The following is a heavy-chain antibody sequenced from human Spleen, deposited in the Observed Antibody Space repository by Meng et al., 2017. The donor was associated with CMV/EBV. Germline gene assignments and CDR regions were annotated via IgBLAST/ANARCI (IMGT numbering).Heavy chain of an antibody. Sequence: GESLKISCAASGFTFSSYAMSWVRQAPGKGLEWVSVIYSGGSSTYYADSVKGRFTISRDNSKNTLYLQMNSLRAEDTAVYYCAKGQEQCTYYCYGMDVWGQGTTVTVSS. CDR1: GFTFSSYA. D-gene: IGHD6-19*01. J-gene: IGHJ6*02. V-gene: IGHV3-23*03. CDR3: AKGQEQCTYYCYGMDV. CDR2: IYSGGSST.